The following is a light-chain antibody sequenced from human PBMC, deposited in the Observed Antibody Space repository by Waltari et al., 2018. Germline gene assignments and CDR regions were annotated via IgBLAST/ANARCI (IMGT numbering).Light chain of an antibody. CDR3: SSYTTRDTLV. CDR1: NGDVGAYDY. V-gene: IGLV2-14*03. CDR2: DGN. J-gene: IGLJ2*01. Sequence: QSALTQPASASGSPGQAITISCTGTNGDVGAYDYVPWYQQHPGKAPKLIIYDGNNRPSGVSDRFSGSKSGNTASLIISGLQAEDEANYYCSSYTTRDTLVFGGGTELTVL.